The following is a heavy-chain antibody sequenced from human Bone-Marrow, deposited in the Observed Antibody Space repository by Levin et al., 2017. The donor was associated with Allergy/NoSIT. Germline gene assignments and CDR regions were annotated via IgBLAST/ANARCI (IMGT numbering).Heavy chain of an antibody. CDR3: ARLPSADYNVWSEIASDAFDI. V-gene: IGHV3-30-3*01. CDR2: ISYDGTKK. CDR1: GFTFSNHA. J-gene: IGHJ3*02. D-gene: IGHD3-3*01. Sequence: GESLKISCAASGFTFSNHAMHWVRQAPGKGLEWVAIISYDGTKKYDADSVKGRFTISRDNSKNTLYLQMNSLRAEDTAVYYCARLPSADYNVWSEIASDAFDIWGQGTMVTVSS.